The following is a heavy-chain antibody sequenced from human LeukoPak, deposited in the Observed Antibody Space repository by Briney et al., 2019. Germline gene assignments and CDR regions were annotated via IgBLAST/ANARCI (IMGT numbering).Heavy chain of an antibody. CDR3: ASSTVTTLDGTDV. Sequence: GGSLRLSCAASGFTFSSYWMHWVRQAPGKGLVWVSSINSDGSSTSYAYSVKGRFTISRDNAKNTLYLQMNSLRVEDTAVYYCASSTVTTLDGTDVWGQGTTVTVSS. D-gene: IGHD4-17*01. J-gene: IGHJ6*02. CDR2: INSDGSST. CDR1: GFTFSSYW. V-gene: IGHV3-74*01.